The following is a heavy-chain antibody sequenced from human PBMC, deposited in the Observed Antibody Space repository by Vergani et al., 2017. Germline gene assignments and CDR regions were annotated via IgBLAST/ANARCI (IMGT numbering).Heavy chain of an antibody. Sequence: QLQLQESGPGLVKPSETLSLTCTVSGGSISSSSYYWGWIRQPPGKGLESIGSIYYSGSTYYNPSLKSRVTISVDTSKNQFSLKLSSVTAADTAVYYCARHATGYSSGFDAFDIWGQGTMVTVSS. D-gene: IGHD6-19*01. CDR1: GGSISSSSYY. CDR2: IYYSGST. CDR3: ARHATGYSSGFDAFDI. V-gene: IGHV4-39*01. J-gene: IGHJ3*02.